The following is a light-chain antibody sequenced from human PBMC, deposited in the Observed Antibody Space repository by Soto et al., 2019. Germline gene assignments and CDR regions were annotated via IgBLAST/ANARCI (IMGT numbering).Light chain of an antibody. CDR2: AAS. Sequence: DIQLTQSPSFLSPSIGESVTITCRASQVISTSLAWYQVKPGKAPKLLIYAASTLESGVPSRFSATVSGTEFRLPITSLQPEDFATYYWQKLFDSPITFGQGTRLEIK. CDR3: QKLFDSPIT. J-gene: IGKJ5*01. V-gene: IGKV1-9*01. CDR1: QVISTS.